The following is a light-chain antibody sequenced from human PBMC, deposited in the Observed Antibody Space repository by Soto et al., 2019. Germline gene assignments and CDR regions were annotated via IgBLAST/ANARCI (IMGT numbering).Light chain of an antibody. V-gene: IGKV1-27*01. CDR3: QKYNTAPQT. Sequence: DIQMTQSPSSLSASVGDRVTITCRASQGIIDYVAWFQQKPGTAPKLLIYAASTPQSGVPSRFSGSGSGTDFTLTISSLQPEDVATYYCQKYNTAPQTFGQVTKVEFK. J-gene: IGKJ1*01. CDR1: QGIIDY. CDR2: AAS.